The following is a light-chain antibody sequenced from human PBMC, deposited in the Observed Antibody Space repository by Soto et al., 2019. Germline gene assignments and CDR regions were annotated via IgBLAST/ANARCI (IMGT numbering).Light chain of an antibody. V-gene: IGKV3-20*01. J-gene: IGKJ1*01. CDR2: GAS. Sequence: EVVLSQSPGTLSLSPGERATLACRASQTVNGNQVAWYQQRPGQSPRLLLYGASSRATGIPDRFSGGGSGTDFTLTTTRLEPEDFAVYYCQQYTFSPQTFGQGTKVEI. CDR1: QTVNGNQ. CDR3: QQYTFSPQT.